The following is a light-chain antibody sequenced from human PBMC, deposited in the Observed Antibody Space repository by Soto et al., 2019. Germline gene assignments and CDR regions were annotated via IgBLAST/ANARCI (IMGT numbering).Light chain of an antibody. Sequence: QAVVTQPPSASGTPGQRVTISCSGSSSDIGSNYVYWYQQLPGTAPKLLIYTNDQRPSGVPDRFSGSKSGTSASLAISGLRSEDEADYYCAAWDDSLCGWVFGGGTKLTVL. J-gene: IGLJ3*02. CDR2: TND. CDR1: SSDIGSNY. V-gene: IGLV1-47*02. CDR3: AAWDDSLCGWV.